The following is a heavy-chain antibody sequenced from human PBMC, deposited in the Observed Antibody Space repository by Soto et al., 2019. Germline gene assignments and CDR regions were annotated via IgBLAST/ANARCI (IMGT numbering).Heavy chain of an antibody. D-gene: IGHD2-2*01. CDR2: IYYSGST. CDR1: GGSISSSSYS. V-gene: IGHV4-39*01. CDR3: GRQPGHCGSTTCFGYYSVDV. Sequence: QLQLQESGPRLVKPSETLSLTCSVSGGSISSSSYSWGWIRQPPGKGLEWIGTIYYSGSTHYNPSLQSRVAISADTPNYXXSXWLSSVTAADTAVYYCGRQPGHCGSTTCFGYYSVDVWGQGTTVTVS. J-gene: IGHJ6*02.